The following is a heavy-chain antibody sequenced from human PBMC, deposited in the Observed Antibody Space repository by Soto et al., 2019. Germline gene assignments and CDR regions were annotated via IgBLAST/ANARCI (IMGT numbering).Heavy chain of an antibody. V-gene: IGHV3-23*01. J-gene: IGHJ4*02. CDR2: ISGSGDST. CDR3: AKERSSGWSLDY. CDR1: GFTFSTYA. Sequence: EVQLLESGGGLVQPGGSLRLSCAASGFTFSTYAMNWVRQAPGKGLEWVSGISGSGDSTYYADSVKGRFTVSRDNSKHALHLQMNSLRAEDTAVFYCAKERSSGWSLDYWGQGTLVTVSS. D-gene: IGHD6-19*01.